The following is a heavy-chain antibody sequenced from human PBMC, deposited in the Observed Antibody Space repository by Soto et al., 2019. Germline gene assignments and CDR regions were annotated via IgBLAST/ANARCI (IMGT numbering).Heavy chain of an antibody. CDR2: IKSKTDGGTT. J-gene: IGHJ6*03. CDR1: GFTFSNAW. Sequence: GGSLRLSCAASGFTFSNAWMSWVRQAPGKGLEWVGRIKSKTDGGTTDYAAPVKGRFTISRDDSKNTLYLQMNSLKTEDTAVYYCTTVEGRYCSSTSCLPYYYYYYMDVWGKGTTVTVSS. V-gene: IGHV3-15*01. D-gene: IGHD2-2*01. CDR3: TTVEGRYCSSTSCLPYYYYYYMDV.